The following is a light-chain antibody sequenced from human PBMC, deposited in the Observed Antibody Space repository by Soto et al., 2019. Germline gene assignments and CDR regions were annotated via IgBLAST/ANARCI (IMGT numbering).Light chain of an antibody. Sequence: EILMTQSPATLSVSPGERATLSCRASQSVSTNLAWYQQKPGQPPRLLISGASTRATGIPDRFNGSGSGTEFALTISSLQSEDFAVYYCQQYKNWPPYTFGQGTKVDIK. CDR2: GAS. V-gene: IGKV3-15*01. CDR1: QSVSTN. CDR3: QQYKNWPPYT. J-gene: IGKJ2*01.